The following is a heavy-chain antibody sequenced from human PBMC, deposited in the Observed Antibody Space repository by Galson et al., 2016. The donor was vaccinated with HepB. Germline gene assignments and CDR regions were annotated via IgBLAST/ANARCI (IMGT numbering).Heavy chain of an antibody. J-gene: IGHJ4*02. Sequence: SLRLSCAASGFTVSNNYMRWVRQAPGKGLEWVSVIYSGGSTYYADSVKGRLTISRDNSKNTLYLQMNSLRAEDTAVYYCARDRGKLISPFDYWGQGTLVTVSS. CDR1: GFTVSNNY. CDR3: ARDRGKLISPFDY. CDR2: IYSGGST. D-gene: IGHD1-26*01. V-gene: IGHV3-53*01.